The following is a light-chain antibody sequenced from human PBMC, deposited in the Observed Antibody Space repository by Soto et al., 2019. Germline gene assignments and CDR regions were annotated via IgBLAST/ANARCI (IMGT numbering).Light chain of an antibody. CDR2: GAS. CDR1: QNINAN. CDR3: QQYTDWPRT. J-gene: IGKJ1*01. V-gene: IGKV3-15*01. Sequence: EIVMTQSPATLSVSPGEGVTLSCRASQNINANLAWYQQRPGQAPRLLIYGASGRATGTPARFSGSGSGTEFTLTISSLQSEDFGVYFCQQYTDWPRTFGLGTKV.